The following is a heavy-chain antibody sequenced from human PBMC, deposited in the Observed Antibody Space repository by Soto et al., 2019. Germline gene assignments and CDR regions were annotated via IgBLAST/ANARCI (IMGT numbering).Heavy chain of an antibody. J-gene: IGHJ4*02. Sequence: ASVKVSCKASGYTFTSYYMHWVRQAPGQGLEWMGIINPSGGSTSYAQKFQGRVTMTTATSTNTVFLELRSLKSDDTAIYYCARDRLRGYDSSGFYSWGQGTMVTVPQ. CDR2: INPSGGST. CDR1: GYTFTSYY. CDR3: ARDRLRGYDSSGFYS. D-gene: IGHD3-22*01. V-gene: IGHV1-46*01.